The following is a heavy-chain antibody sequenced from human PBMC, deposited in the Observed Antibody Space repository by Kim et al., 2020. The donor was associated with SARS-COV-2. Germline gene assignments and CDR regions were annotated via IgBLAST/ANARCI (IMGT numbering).Heavy chain of an antibody. CDR2: ST. CDR3: ARGGSGSLDY. D-gene: IGHD3-16*01. Sequence: STSYADSVKGRVTIYRDNAKNTLYLQMNSLRAEDTAVYYCARGGSGSLDYWGQGTLVTVSS. V-gene: IGHV3-74*01. J-gene: IGHJ4*02.